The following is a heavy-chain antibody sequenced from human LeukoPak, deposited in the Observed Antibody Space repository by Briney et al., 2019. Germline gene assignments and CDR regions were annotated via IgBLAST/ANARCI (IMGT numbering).Heavy chain of an antibody. CDR3: ARDRGFTSFDY. D-gene: IGHD3-10*01. CDR2: INHDGSNT. CDR1: GLTFRDSL. J-gene: IGHJ4*02. Sequence: GGSLRLSRAHSGLTFRDSLMHWVRQAPGKGLEWVANINHDGSNTYYVASVKGRFTISRDTAKNSLYLQMNSLRAEDTAVYYCARDRGFTSFDYWGQGILVTVSS. V-gene: IGHV3-7*01.